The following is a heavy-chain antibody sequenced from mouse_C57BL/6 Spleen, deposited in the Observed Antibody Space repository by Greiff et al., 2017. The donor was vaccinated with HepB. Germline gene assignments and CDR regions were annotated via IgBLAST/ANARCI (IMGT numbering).Heavy chain of an antibody. D-gene: IGHD2-4*01. J-gene: IGHJ3*01. CDR3: ARRDDYDEAWFAY. CDR2: IDPSDSYT. Sequence: QVQLQQPGAELVKPGASVKLSCKASGYTFTSYWMQWVKQRPGQGLEWIGEIDPSDSYTNYNQKFKGKATLTVDTSSITAYMQLSSLTSEDSAVYYCARRDDYDEAWFAYWGQGTLVTVSA. V-gene: IGHV1-50*01. CDR1: GYTFTSYW.